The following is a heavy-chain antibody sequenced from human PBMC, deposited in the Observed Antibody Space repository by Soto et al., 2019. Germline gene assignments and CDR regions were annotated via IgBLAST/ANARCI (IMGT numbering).Heavy chain of an antibody. Sequence: QAQLVQSGAEVKKPGASVKVSCQASGYTFTAQDLHWVRKAPGEGLEWMGWINPTTGATRYAQKFQGRVTITRDTPMSTAYLEVRSLRPDDTAVYYCAKGDSSWVSWFDPWSQGTLVTVSS. CDR2: INPTTGAT. CDR1: GYTFTAQD. D-gene: IGHD6-19*01. J-gene: IGHJ5*02. CDR3: AKGDSSWVSWFDP. V-gene: IGHV1-2*02.